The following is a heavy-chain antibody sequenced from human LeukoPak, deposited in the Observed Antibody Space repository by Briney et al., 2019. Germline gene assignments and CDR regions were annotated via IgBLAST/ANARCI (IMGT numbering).Heavy chain of an antibody. J-gene: IGHJ3*02. D-gene: IGHD3-10*01. CDR1: GFTFSDYY. V-gene: IGHV3-11*04. CDR2: ISSSGSTI. Sequence: GGSLRLSCAASGFTFSDYYMSWLRQAPGKGLEWVSYISSSGSTIYYADSVKGRFTSSRDNAKNSLSLQMNSLRAEDTAVYYCAREGTRRGNDAFDIWGQGTMVTVSS. CDR3: AREGTRRGNDAFDI.